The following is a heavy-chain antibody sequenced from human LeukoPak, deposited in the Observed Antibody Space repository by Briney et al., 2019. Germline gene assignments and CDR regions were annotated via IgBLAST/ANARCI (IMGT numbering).Heavy chain of an antibody. V-gene: IGHV1-69*02. D-gene: IGHD5-18*01. CDR3: AAAMVGYYYYYMDV. CDR2: IIPILGIA. J-gene: IGHJ6*03. CDR1: GYTFSGYY. Sequence: ASVKVSCKASGYTFSGYYMHWVRQAPGQGLEWMGRIIPILGIANYAQKFQGRVTITADKSTSTAYMELSSLRSEDTAVYYCAAAMVGYYYYYMDVWGKGTTATVSS.